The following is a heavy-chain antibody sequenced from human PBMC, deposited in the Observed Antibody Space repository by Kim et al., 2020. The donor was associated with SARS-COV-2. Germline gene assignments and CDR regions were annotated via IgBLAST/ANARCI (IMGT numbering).Heavy chain of an antibody. V-gene: IGHV3-23*01. J-gene: IGHJ4*02. D-gene: IGHD4-4*01. Sequence: GGSLRLSCVASGFTFSSYAMSWIRQAPGKGLEWVSSISGSGGSTYYADSVKGRFTISRDNSKNTLYLQMNSLRAEDTAVYYCAKDGGASMTTEIGYWGQGTLVSVSS. CDR3: AKDGGASMTTEIGY. CDR1: GFTFSSYA. CDR2: ISGSGGST.